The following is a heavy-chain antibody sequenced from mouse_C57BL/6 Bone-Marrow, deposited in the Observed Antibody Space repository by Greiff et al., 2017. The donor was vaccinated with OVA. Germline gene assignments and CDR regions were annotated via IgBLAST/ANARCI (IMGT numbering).Heavy chain of an antibody. D-gene: IGHD2-1*01. CDR1: GYSITSGYY. CDR3: ARRVIYYGNLDWYFDV. J-gene: IGHJ1*03. CDR2: ISYDGSN. Sequence: EVQLVESGPGLVKPSQSLSLTCSVTGYSITSGYYWNWIRQFPGNKLEWMGYISYDGSNNYNPSLKNRISITRDTSKNQFFLKLNSVTTEDTATYYCARRVIYYGNLDWYFDVWGTGTTVTVSS. V-gene: IGHV3-6*01.